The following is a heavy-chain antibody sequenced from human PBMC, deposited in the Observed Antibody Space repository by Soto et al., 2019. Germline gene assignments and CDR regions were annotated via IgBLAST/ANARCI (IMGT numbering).Heavy chain of an antibody. CDR1: GYSFTSYW. Sequence: GESLKISCKGSGYSFTSYWISWVRQMPGKGLEWMGRIDPSDSYTNYSPSFQGHVTISADKSISTAYLQWSSLKASDTAMYYCARRRSSTLYYYYYYGMDVWGQGTTVTV. CDR2: IDPSDSYT. CDR3: ARRRSSTLYYYYYYGMDV. J-gene: IGHJ6*02. V-gene: IGHV5-10-1*01. D-gene: IGHD6-13*01.